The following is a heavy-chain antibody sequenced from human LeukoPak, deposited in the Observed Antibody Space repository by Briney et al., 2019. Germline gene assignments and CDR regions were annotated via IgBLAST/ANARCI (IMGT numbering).Heavy chain of an antibody. V-gene: IGHV3-7*01. J-gene: IGHJ4*02. CDR1: GFTFSSYW. D-gene: IGHD3-22*01. CDR2: IKQDGSEK. Sequence: GGSLRLSCAAPGFTFSSYWMSWVRQAPGKGLEWVANIKQDGSEKYYVDSVKGRFTISRDNAKNSLYLQMNSLRAEDTAVYYCARDLGDSSGYIFDYWGQGTLVTVSS. CDR3: ARDLGDSSGYIFDY.